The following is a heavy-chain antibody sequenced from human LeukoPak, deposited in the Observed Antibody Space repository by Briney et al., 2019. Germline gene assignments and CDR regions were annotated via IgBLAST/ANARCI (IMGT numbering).Heavy chain of an antibody. CDR2: IYPGDSDT. J-gene: IGHJ3*02. D-gene: IGHD3-10*01. CDR3: ARRGYYGSGSLGAFDI. Sequence: GESLKISCKGSGYSYTSYWIGWVRQKPGKGLEWMGIIYPGDSDTRYSPSFQGQVTISADKSISTAYLQWSSLKASDTAMYYCARRGYYGSGSLGAFDIWGQGTMVTVSS. V-gene: IGHV5-51*01. CDR1: GYSYTSYW.